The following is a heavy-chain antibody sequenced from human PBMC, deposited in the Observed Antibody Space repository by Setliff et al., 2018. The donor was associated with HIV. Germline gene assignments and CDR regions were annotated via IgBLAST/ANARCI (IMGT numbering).Heavy chain of an antibody. J-gene: IGHJ4*02. V-gene: IGHV3-7*01. D-gene: IGHD1-26*01. CDR2: IKEDGSEK. CDR3: AREYSGSYSFDY. Sequence: SGGSLRLSCAGSGFTFSNYWMNWVRQAPGKGLEWVANIKEDGSEKYYVDSVKGRFTISRDNAKNSLYLQMNSLRAEDTAVYYCAREYSGSYSFDYWGQGTLVTVSS. CDR1: GFTFSNYW.